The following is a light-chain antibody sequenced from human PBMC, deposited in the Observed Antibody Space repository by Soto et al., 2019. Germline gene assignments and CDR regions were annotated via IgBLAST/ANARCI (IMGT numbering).Light chain of an antibody. V-gene: IGKV3D-20*02. CDR2: TTS. J-gene: IGKJ5*01. CDR1: QSISVTY. CDR3: QQRSNWPRIN. Sequence: EIVLTHSPGTLSLSPWERATLSCRASQSISVTYLAWYQQKPGQAPRLLIYTTSIRATGIPDRFSGSGSGTDFTLTISSLEPEDFAVYYCQQRSNWPRINFGQGTRLEIK.